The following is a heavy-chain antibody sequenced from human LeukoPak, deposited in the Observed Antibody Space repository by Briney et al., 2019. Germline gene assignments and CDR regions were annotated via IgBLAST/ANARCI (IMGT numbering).Heavy chain of an antibody. CDR1: GFTFSSYS. V-gene: IGHV3-21*01. CDR3: ARHDIAASGGIDY. J-gene: IGHJ4*02. Sequence: GGSLRLSCAASGFTFSSYSMNWVRQAPGKGLEWVSSISSSSSYIYYADSVKGRFTISRDNAKNSLYLQMNSLRAEDTAVYYCARHDIAASGGIDYWGQGTLVTVSS. CDR2: ISSSSSYI. D-gene: IGHD6-13*01.